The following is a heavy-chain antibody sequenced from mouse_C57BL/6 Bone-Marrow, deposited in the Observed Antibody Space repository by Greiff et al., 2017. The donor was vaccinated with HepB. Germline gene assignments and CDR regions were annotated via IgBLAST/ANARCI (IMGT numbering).Heavy chain of an antibody. CDR2: IFPGSGST. CDR1: GYTFTDYY. CDR3: ARLGYYGSSYGAMDY. V-gene: IGHV1-75*01. J-gene: IGHJ4*01. D-gene: IGHD1-1*01. Sequence: QVQLKESGPELVKPGASVKISCKASGYTFTDYYINWVKQRPGQGLEWIGWIFPGSGSTYYNEKFKGKATLTVDKSSSTAYMLLSSLTSEDSAVYFCARLGYYGSSYGAMDYWGQGTSVTVSS.